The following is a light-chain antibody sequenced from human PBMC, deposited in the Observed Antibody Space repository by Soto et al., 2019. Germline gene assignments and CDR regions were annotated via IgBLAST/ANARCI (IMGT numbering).Light chain of an antibody. Sequence: DIQITQSPSSLSASVGDRVTITCRASQAIRNDLTWYQQKPGTAPERLIYAAVSWHTGVPSRFSGSGSGTEFTHTISSLQHEDFATYYWQQHNIYPLTFGGGTKVELK. V-gene: IGKV1-17*01. CDR1: QAIRND. CDR2: AAV. CDR3: QQHNIYPLT. J-gene: IGKJ4*01.